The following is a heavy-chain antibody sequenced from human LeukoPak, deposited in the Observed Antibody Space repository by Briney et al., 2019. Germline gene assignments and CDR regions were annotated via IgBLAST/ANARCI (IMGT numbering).Heavy chain of an antibody. CDR1: GYSLTQLS. V-gene: IGHV1-24*01. J-gene: IGHJ4*02. D-gene: IGHD3-3*01. Sequence: ASVNVSCKVSGYSLTQLSMHWVRQGIGRGLEWMGGFDPVDGETICAQKFQGRVTMTENTSTDTAYMELSSLRSDDTAVYYCAILLEDYAFSTGSAKDYWGQGTLVTVSS. CDR2: FDPVDGET. CDR3: AILLEDYAFSTGSAKDY.